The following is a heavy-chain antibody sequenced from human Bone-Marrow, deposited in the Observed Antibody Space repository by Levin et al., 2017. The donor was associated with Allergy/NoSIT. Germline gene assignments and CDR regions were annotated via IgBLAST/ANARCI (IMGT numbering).Heavy chain of an antibody. Sequence: KVSCKGSGYSFTSYWISWVRQMPGKGLEWMGRIDPSDSYTNYSPSFQGHVTISADKSISTAYLQWSSLKASDTAMYYCARSSAVLYYMDVWGKGTTVTVSS. CDR3: ARSSAVLYYMDV. CDR1: GYSFTSYW. V-gene: IGHV5-10-1*01. CDR2: IDPSDSYT. J-gene: IGHJ6*03. D-gene: IGHD6-13*01.